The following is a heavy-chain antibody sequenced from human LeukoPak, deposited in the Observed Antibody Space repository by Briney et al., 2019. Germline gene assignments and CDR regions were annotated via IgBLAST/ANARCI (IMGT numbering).Heavy chain of an antibody. CDR3: ARLDDTVTAFDS. J-gene: IGHJ4*02. V-gene: IGHV4-39*01. D-gene: IGHD3-9*01. CDR1: GGSISSNKYY. Sequence: PSETLSLTCTVSGGSISSNKYYWGWIRQPPGTGLEWMGSISYSGSTYYNPSLKSRVTISVDTSKNQFSLKLSSVTAADTAVYYCARLDDTVTAFDSWGQGTLVTVSS. CDR2: ISYSGST.